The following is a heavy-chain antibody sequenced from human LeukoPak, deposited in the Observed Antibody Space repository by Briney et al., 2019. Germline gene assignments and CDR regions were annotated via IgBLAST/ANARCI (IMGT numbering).Heavy chain of an antibody. CDR3: ARDTGRAFDI. Sequence: PGGSLRLSCAASGFTFSGYWMYWVRQAPGKGLVWVSGVKSDASSTYYADSVKGRFTISRDNAKNTLYLQMNSLRVEDTAMYYCARDTGRAFDIWGRGTMVAVSS. CDR2: VKSDASST. CDR1: GFTFSGYW. V-gene: IGHV3-74*01. D-gene: IGHD4-17*01. J-gene: IGHJ3*02.